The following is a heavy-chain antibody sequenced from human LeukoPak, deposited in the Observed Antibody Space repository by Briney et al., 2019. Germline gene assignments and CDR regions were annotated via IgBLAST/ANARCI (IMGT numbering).Heavy chain of an antibody. CDR2: IYYTGST. CDR1: GGSISSYY. Sequence: SETLSLTCTVSGGSISSYYWSWIRQPPGKGLEWIGYIYYTGSTNYNPSLKSRVTISVDTSKNQFSLKLSSVTAADTAVYYCARATYGVYYFDYWGQGTLVTVSS. J-gene: IGHJ4*02. D-gene: IGHD4-17*01. V-gene: IGHV4-59*01. CDR3: ARATYGVYYFDY.